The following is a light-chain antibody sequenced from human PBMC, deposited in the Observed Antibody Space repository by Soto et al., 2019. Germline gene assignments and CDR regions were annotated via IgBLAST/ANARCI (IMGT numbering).Light chain of an antibody. CDR1: QSVSSY. Sequence: EIVLTQSQATLSLSPGERATLSCRASQSVSSYLAWYQQKPGQAPRLLIYDASNRATGIPARFSGSGSGTDFTLTISSLEPEDFAVYYCQQRSNWPPYTFGQGTQLEIK. V-gene: IGKV3-11*01. CDR2: DAS. CDR3: QQRSNWPPYT. J-gene: IGKJ2*01.